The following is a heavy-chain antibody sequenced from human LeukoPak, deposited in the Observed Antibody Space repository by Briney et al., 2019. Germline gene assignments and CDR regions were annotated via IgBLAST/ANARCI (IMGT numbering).Heavy chain of an antibody. CDR3: ARLGYYDSSGADDY. CDR1: GGSISSYY. Sequence: PSETLSLTCTVSGGSISSYYWSWIRQPPGKGLEWIGYIYYSGSTNYNPSLKSRVTISVDTSKNQFSLKLSSVTAADTAVYYCARLGYYDSSGADDYWGQGTLVTVSS. V-gene: IGHV4-59*08. D-gene: IGHD3-22*01. CDR2: IYYSGST. J-gene: IGHJ4*02.